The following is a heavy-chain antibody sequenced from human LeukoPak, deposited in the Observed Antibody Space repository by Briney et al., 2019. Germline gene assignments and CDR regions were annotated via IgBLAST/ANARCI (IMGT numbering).Heavy chain of an antibody. CDR3: AKDSWDSSGEMRGWFDP. J-gene: IGHJ5*02. CDR2: ISGSGGST. Sequence: PGGSLRLSCAASGFTFSSYAMSWVRQAPGKGLEWVSAISGSGGSTYYADSVKGRFTISRDNSKNTLYLQMNSLRAEDTAVYYCAKDSWDSSGEMRGWFDPWGQGTLVTVSS. V-gene: IGHV3-23*01. CDR1: GFTFSSYA. D-gene: IGHD3-22*01.